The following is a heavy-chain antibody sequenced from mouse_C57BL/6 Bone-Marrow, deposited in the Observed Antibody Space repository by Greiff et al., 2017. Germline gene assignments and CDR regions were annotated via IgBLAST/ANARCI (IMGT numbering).Heavy chain of an antibody. D-gene: IGHD1-1*01. CDR3: ARGDYGSSGAMDY. CDR1: GYAFTNYL. Sequence: QVQLQQSGAELVRPGTSVKVSCKASGYAFTNYLIAWVQQRPGQGLEWIGVINPGSGGTNYNEKFKGQATLTADKSSSTAYMQLSSLTSEDSAVYFCARGDYGSSGAMDYWGQGTLVTVSS. CDR2: INPGSGGT. V-gene: IGHV1-54*01. J-gene: IGHJ4*01.